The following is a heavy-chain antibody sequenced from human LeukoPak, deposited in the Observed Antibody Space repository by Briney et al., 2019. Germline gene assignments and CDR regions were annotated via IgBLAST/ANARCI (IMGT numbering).Heavy chain of an antibody. CDR3: AGYSAGWSSGGGY. V-gene: IGHV4-39*01. D-gene: IGHD6-19*01. J-gene: IGHJ4*02. CDR2: IYYSGTT. CDR1: GGSISSLTYY. Sequence: SETLSLTCTVSGGSISSLTYYWGWIRQPPGRGLEWIASIYYSGTTYYSPSLKSRVAISVNRSNNQFSLRLSSVTAADTAVYFCAGYSAGWSSGGGYWGQGTLVTVSS.